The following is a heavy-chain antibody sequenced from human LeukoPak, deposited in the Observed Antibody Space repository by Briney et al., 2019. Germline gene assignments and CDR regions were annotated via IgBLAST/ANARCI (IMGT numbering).Heavy chain of an antibody. J-gene: IGHJ4*02. V-gene: IGHV1-46*01. Sequence: ASVKVSCKTSGYTFTSYYIHWVRQAPGKGLEWMGIINPIGGTTDYPQKFQGRVTMTRDTSTSTVYMELTSLSPEDTAVYYCARQQGLQNLNFDYWGQGVLVTVSS. CDR2: INPIGGTT. D-gene: IGHD4-11*01. CDR1: GYTFTSYY. CDR3: ARQQGLQNLNFDY.